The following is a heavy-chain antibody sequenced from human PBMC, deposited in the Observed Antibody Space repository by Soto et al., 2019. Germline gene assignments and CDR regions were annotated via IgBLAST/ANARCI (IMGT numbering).Heavy chain of an antibody. Sequence: PGGSLRLSCAASGFTFSSYSMNWVRQAPGKGLEWVSSISSSSSYIYYADSVKGRFTISRDNAKNSLYLQMNSLRAEDTAVYYCAREPPPYGSGSYPGYYYYYYGMDVWGQGTTVTVSS. CDR1: GFTFSSYS. D-gene: IGHD3-10*01. CDR3: AREPPPYGSGSYPGYYYYYYGMDV. J-gene: IGHJ6*02. V-gene: IGHV3-21*01. CDR2: ISSSSSYI.